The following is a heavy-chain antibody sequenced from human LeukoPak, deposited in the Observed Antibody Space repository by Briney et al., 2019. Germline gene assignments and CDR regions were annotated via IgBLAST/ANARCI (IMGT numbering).Heavy chain of an antibody. Sequence: GGSLRLSCAASGFTFSSYGMHWVRQAPGKGLEWVAVIWYDGSSKYYADSVKGRFTISRDNSKNTLYLQMNSLRAEDTAVYYCARGGSVGALDYWGQGTLVTVSS. D-gene: IGHD1-26*01. CDR2: IWYDGSSK. J-gene: IGHJ4*02. V-gene: IGHV3-33*01. CDR3: ARGGSVGALDY. CDR1: GFTFSSYG.